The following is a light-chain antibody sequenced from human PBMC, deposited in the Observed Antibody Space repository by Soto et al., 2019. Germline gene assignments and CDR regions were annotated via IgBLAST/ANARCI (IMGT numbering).Light chain of an antibody. CDR2: EVT. Sequence: QSVLTQPPSASGSPGQSVTISCNGTSSDVGGYNYVSWYQQYPGRAPKLMIYEVTKRPSGVPDRFSGSKSGNTASLTVSGLQAEDEADYYCSSYAASNNFYFVFGGGTQLTV. CDR1: SSDVGGYNY. J-gene: IGLJ3*02. CDR3: SSYAASNNFYFV. V-gene: IGLV2-8*01.